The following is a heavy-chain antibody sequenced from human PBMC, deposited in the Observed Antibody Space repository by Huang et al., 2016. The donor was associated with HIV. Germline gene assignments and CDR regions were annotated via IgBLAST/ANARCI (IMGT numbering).Heavy chain of an antibody. CDR1: GDFISSTNYY. Sequence: QLQLQESGPGQVKPSETLSLTCTVSGDFISSTNYYWGWIRPSPGKGLGWVGRVYQRGSTNYNPSLKSRVTLSVDTSRNQFSLRLNSVTAADTAVYYCASQHIGAAATWFWGRGTQVAVSS. D-gene: IGHD6-13*01. CDR3: ASQHIGAAATWF. CDR2: VYQRGST. J-gene: IGHJ4*02. V-gene: IGHV4-39*01.